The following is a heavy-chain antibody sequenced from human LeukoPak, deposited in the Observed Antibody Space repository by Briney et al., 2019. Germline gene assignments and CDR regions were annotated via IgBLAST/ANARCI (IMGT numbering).Heavy chain of an antibody. V-gene: IGHV1-24*01. CDR1: GYTLTELS. D-gene: IGHD3-10*01. CDR3: ATMGMVRGVIDY. CDR2: FDPEDGET. J-gene: IGHJ4*02. Sequence: ASVKVSCKVSGYTLTELSMHWVRQAPGKGLEWMGGFDPEDGETIYAQKFQGRVTMTEDTSTDTAYMELSSLRSEDTAVYYCATMGMVRGVIDYWGRGTLVTVSS.